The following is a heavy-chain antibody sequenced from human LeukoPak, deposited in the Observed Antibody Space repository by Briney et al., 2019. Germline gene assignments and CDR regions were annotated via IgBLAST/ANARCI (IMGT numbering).Heavy chain of an antibody. J-gene: IGHJ3*02. CDR3: ARVDTASDAFDI. Sequence: SETLSLTCTVSGGSISSYYWSWIRQPPGNGLEWIGYIYYSGSTNYNPSLKSRVTISVDTSKNQFSLKLSSVTAADTAVYYCARVDTASDAFDIWGQGTMVTVSS. D-gene: IGHD5-18*01. CDR1: GGSISSYY. V-gene: IGHV4-59*01. CDR2: IYYSGST.